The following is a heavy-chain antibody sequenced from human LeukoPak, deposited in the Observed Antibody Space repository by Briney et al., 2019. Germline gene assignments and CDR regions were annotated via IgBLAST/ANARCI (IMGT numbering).Heavy chain of an antibody. V-gene: IGHV3-66*01. CDR2: IYSGGST. CDR3: ARARAGKLLWFGLNDAFDI. J-gene: IGHJ3*02. Sequence: PGGSLRLSCAASRFTVSSNYMSWVRQAPGKGLEWVSVIYSGGSTYYADSVKGRFTISRDNSKNTLYLQMNSLRAEDTAVYYCARARAGKLLWFGLNDAFDIWGQGTMVTVSS. CDR1: RFTVSSNY. D-gene: IGHD3-10*01.